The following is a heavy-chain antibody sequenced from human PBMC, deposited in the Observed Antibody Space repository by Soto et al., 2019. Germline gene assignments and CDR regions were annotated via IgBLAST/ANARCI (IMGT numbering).Heavy chain of an antibody. J-gene: IGHJ5*02. CDR1: SGSISTDYW. CDR3: ARGVSFRWVS. D-gene: IGHD2-8*01. CDR2: VHRSGTT. V-gene: IGHV4-4*02. Sequence: QVQLQESGPGLVKPSGTLSLTCAVSSGSISTDYWWSWVRQPPGKGLAWIGEVHRSGTTNYIQSLKRRVTMSVDKSGNQVSLELTSVAAADTAVYYCARGVSFRWVSWGQGTLVTVSS.